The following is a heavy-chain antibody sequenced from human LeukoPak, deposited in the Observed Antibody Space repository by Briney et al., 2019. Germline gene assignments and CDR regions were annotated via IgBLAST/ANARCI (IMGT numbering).Heavy chain of an antibody. CDR2: ISGSGGST. Sequence: GGSLRLSCAASGFTFSSYAMSWVRQAPGKGLEWVSAISGSGGSTYYADSVKGRFTISRDNSKNTLYLQMNSLRAEDTAVYYCARDSRVRGVRTFDYWGQGTLVTVSS. V-gene: IGHV3-23*01. CDR1: GFTFSSYA. D-gene: IGHD3-10*01. J-gene: IGHJ4*02. CDR3: ARDSRVRGVRTFDY.